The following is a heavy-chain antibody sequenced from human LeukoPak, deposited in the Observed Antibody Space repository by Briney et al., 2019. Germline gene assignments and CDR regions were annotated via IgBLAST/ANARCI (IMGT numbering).Heavy chain of an antibody. CDR3: ASFTNYLEFDY. V-gene: IGHV3-74*01. J-gene: IGHJ4*02. D-gene: IGHD1-7*01. CDR2: IRSDGSST. CDR1: GFTFSSSW. Sequence: PGGSLRLSCAASGFTFSSSWMHWVHQAPGKGLVWVSRIRSDGSSTSYADSVKGRFTISRDNAKNTLYLQMNSLRAEDTAVYYCASFTNYLEFDYWGQGTLVTVSS.